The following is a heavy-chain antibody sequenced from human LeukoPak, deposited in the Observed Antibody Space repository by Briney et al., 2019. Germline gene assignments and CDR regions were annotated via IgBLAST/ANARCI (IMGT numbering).Heavy chain of an antibody. D-gene: IGHD3-10*01. J-gene: IGHJ4*02. Sequence: PGGSLRLSCAASGFTFSSYWMSWARQAPGKGLEWVANIKQDGSEKFYVDSVKGRFTISRDNAKNSLYLQMNSLRAEDTAVYYCAKEAGGFDCWGQGTLVTVSS. CDR1: GFTFSSYW. V-gene: IGHV3-7*03. CDR2: IKQDGSEK. CDR3: AKEAGGFDC.